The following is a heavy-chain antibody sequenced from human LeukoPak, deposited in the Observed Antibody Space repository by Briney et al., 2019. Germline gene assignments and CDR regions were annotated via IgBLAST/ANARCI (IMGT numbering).Heavy chain of an antibody. CDR1: GFTFSSSS. J-gene: IGHJ6*02. CDR3: AKGGSFAYWYYYGMDV. D-gene: IGHD1-26*01. CDR2: VTDAVGST. Sequence: GGSLRLSCAASGFTFSSSSISWVRQAPGKGLEWVSAVTDAVGSTHYADSVKGRFTISSDNSKNTVYLQMNSLRPEDMAVYYCAKGGSFAYWYYYGMDVWGQGTTVTVSS. V-gene: IGHV3-23*01.